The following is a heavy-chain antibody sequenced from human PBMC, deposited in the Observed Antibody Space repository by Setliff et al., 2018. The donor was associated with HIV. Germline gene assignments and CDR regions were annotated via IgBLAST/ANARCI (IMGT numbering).Heavy chain of an antibody. D-gene: IGHD3-22*01. Sequence: SETLSLTCTVSGGSISSGSYYWSWIRQPAGKGLEWIGEINHSGSTNYNPSLKSRVTISVDTSKNQFSLKLSSVTAEDTAVYYCAKDVYVAKYYYGSSGYSGSYYLDYWGQGTLVTVSS. CDR2: INHSGST. V-gene: IGHV4-61*10. CDR1: GGSISSGSYY. CDR3: AKDVYVAKYYYGSSGYSGSYYLDY. J-gene: IGHJ4*02.